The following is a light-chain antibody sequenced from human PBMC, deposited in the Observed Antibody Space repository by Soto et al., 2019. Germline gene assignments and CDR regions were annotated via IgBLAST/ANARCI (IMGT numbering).Light chain of an antibody. CDR1: QSVNSN. J-gene: IGKJ1*01. CDR3: QQYNNWPLT. CDR2: GAS. V-gene: IGKV3-15*01. Sequence: EIVMTQSPATLSVSPGVRATLSCRASQSVNSNLAWYQQKPGQAPRLLIYGASTRATGIPARFSGSGSGTEFTLTISSLQSEDFAVYYCQQYNNWPLTFGQGTKVDIK.